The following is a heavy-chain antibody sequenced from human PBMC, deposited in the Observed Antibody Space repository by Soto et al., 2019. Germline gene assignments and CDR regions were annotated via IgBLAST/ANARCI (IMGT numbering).Heavy chain of an antibody. D-gene: IGHD6-6*01. V-gene: IGHV3-21*01. CDR2: ISGSSSYI. CDR1: GFTFSSYS. Sequence: EVQLVESGGGLVKPGGSLRLSCAASGFTFSSYSMNWVRQAPGKGLEWVSSISGSSSYIYYADSVKGRFTVSRDNAKNSLYLQMNSLRAEDTAVYYCARDLPPQLRYYYYMDVWGKGTTVTVSS. CDR3: ARDLPPQLRYYYYMDV. J-gene: IGHJ6*03.